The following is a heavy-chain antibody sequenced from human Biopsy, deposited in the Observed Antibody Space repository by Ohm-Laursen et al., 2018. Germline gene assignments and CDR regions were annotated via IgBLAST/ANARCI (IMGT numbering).Heavy chain of an antibody. CDR1: GYTFTNYD. D-gene: IGHD6-13*01. Sequence: ASVKVSCKASGYTFTNYDINWVRQAPGQGPEWMGWVNPNSGNTGYAQKFQGRVAMTRSTSISTAYMELSSLTSEDTAVYYCAREPFGQQLGPFDYRGQGALVIVSS. CDR3: AREPFGQQLGPFDY. J-gene: IGHJ4*02. V-gene: IGHV1-8*01. CDR2: VNPNSGNT.